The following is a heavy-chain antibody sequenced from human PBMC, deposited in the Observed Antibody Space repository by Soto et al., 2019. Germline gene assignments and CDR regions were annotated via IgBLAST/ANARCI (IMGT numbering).Heavy chain of an antibody. CDR2: ISSSGSTI. CDR1: GFTFSDYY. Sequence: PGGSLRLSCAASGFTFSDYYMSWIRQAPGKGLEWVSYISSSGSTIYYADSVKGRFTISRDNSKNTLYLEMNSLRGEDTAVYYCAKVSPMGYFFDFWGQGTLVTVS. V-gene: IGHV3-11*04. CDR3: AKVSPMGYFFDF. J-gene: IGHJ4*02.